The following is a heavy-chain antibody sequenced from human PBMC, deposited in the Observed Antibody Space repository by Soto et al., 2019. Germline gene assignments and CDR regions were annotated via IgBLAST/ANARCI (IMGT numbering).Heavy chain of an antibody. CDR3: ARGYLDNSLDL. CDR1: GFTFSSYW. Sequence: GGSLRLSCAASGFTFSSYWMHWVRQAPGKGLVWVSRINGDGSSTNYADSVKGRFTISRDNAKNTLFLQMNSLRDEDTAVYYCARGYLDNSLDLWGQGTLVPVSS. CDR2: INGDGSST. J-gene: IGHJ5*02. D-gene: IGHD1-20*01. V-gene: IGHV3-74*01.